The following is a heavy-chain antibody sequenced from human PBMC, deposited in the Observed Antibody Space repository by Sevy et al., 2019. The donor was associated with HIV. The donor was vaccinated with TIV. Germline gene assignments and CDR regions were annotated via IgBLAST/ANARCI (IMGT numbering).Heavy chain of an antibody. Sequence: GGSLRLSCAASGFTFSAYSMNWVRQAPGKGLEWVSSISTDSTYIYYADSMRGRFTISRDNAKNSLYLQMNSLRAEDTAVYYCASDVHRGSGWYCFDYWGQRTLVTVSS. CDR2: ISTDSTYI. CDR3: ASDVHRGSGWYCFDY. V-gene: IGHV3-21*01. D-gene: IGHD6-19*01. J-gene: IGHJ4*02. CDR1: GFTFSAYS.